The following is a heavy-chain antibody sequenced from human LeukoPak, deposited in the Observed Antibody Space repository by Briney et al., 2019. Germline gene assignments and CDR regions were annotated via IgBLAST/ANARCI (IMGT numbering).Heavy chain of an antibody. Sequence: GASVKVSCKASGYTFTGYYMHWVRQAPGQGLEWMGWINPNSGGTNYAQKFQGRVTMTRDTSISTAYMELSRLRSDDTAVYYCARARSAASTSSSWLDWFDPWGQGTLVTVSS. CDR1: GYTFTGYY. V-gene: IGHV1-2*02. D-gene: IGHD6-13*01. J-gene: IGHJ5*02. CDR2: INPNSGGT. CDR3: ARARSAASTSSSWLDWFDP.